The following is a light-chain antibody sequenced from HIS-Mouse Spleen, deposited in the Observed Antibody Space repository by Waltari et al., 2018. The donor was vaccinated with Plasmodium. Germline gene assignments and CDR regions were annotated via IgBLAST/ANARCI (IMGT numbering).Light chain of an antibody. Sequence: AIRMTQSPSSFSASTGDRVTITCRARQGISSYLAWYQQKPGKAPKLLIYAASTLQRGVPSRFSGSGSGTDFTLTISCLQSEDFATYYCQQYYSYPLTFGGGTKVEIK. J-gene: IGKJ4*01. CDR1: QGISSY. V-gene: IGKV1-8*01. CDR2: AAS. CDR3: QQYYSYPLT.